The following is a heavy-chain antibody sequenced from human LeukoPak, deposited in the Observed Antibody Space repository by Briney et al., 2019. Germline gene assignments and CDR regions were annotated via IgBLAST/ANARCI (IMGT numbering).Heavy chain of an antibody. Sequence: KLGESLKISCKGFGFRFPTYWIGWVRQMPGKDLEWMGIIYPDDSDTRYSPSFQGQVTISADKSISTAYLQWSSLKASDTAMYYCTRLQPTKQSIDHWGQGTLVTVSS. CDR3: TRLQPTKQSIDH. V-gene: IGHV5-51*01. CDR1: GFRFPTYW. D-gene: IGHD5-12*01. J-gene: IGHJ4*02. CDR2: IYPDDSDT.